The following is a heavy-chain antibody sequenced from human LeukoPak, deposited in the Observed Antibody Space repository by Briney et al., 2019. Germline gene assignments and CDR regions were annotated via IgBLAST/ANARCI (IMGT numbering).Heavy chain of an antibody. Sequence: ASVKVSCKASGYTFTGYYMHWVRQAPGQGLEWMGWINPNSGGTNYAQKFQGRVTMARDTSISTAYMELSRLRSDDTAVYYCARVETYYYDSSGYPGDYWGQGTLVTVSS. CDR1: GYTFTGYY. CDR3: ARVETYYYDSSGYPGDY. V-gene: IGHV1-2*02. CDR2: INPNSGGT. J-gene: IGHJ4*02. D-gene: IGHD3-22*01.